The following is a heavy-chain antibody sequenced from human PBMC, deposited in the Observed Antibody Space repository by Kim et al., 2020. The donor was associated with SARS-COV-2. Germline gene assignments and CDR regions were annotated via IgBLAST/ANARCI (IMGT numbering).Heavy chain of an antibody. D-gene: IGHD6-13*01. CDR3: ARDSGGGGIAAAGAYYYYGMDV. Sequence: GGSLRLSCAASGFTFSSYSMNWVRQAPGKGLEWVSSISSSSSYIYYADSVKGRFTISRDNAKNSLYLQMNSLRAEDTAVYYCARDSGGGGIAAAGAYYYYGMDVRGQGTTVTVSS. CDR2: ISSSSSYI. J-gene: IGHJ6*02. V-gene: IGHV3-21*01. CDR1: GFTFSSYS.